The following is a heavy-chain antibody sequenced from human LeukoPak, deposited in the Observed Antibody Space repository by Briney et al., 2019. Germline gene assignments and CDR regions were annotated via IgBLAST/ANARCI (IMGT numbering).Heavy chain of an antibody. CDR3: AKDRQPSNSSGYYPLDY. V-gene: IGHV3-23*01. J-gene: IGHJ4*02. Sequence: GGSLRLSCAASGFTFSSYAMSWVRQAPGKGLEWVSGISGSGGSTYYADSVKGRFTISRDNSKNTLYLQMNSLRAEDTAVYYCAKDRQPSNSSGYYPLDYWGQGTLVTVSS. CDR2: ISGSGGST. CDR1: GFTFSSYA. D-gene: IGHD6-19*01.